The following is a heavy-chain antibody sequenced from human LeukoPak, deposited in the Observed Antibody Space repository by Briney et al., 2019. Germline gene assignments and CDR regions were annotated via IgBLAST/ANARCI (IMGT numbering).Heavy chain of an antibody. CDR1: GYTFTSYG. CDR2: ISAYNGNT. CDR3: ARDNRITIFGVVIKQFDY. V-gene: IGHV1-18*01. Sequence: ASMKVSCKASGYTFTSYGISWVRQAPGQGLEWMGWISAYNGNTNYAQKLQGRVTMTTDTSTSTAYMELRSLRSDDTAVYYCARDNRITIFGVVIKQFDYWGQGTPVTVSS. D-gene: IGHD3-3*01. J-gene: IGHJ4*02.